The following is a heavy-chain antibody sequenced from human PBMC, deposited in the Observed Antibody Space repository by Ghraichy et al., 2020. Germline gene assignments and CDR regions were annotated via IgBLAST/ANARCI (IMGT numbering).Heavy chain of an antibody. J-gene: IGHJ4*02. V-gene: IGHV3-23*01. CDR3: AKTGYSSGWNYFDS. Sequence: GGSLRLSCAASGFAFSSYAMNWVRLVPGKGLEWVSVIGGSGTGSYYADSVRGRFTNSRDNSKNTVFLQMNSLRADDTAIYYCAKTGYSSGWNYFDSWGQGTLVSVSS. CDR2: IGGSGTGS. D-gene: IGHD3-9*01. CDR1: GFAFSSYA.